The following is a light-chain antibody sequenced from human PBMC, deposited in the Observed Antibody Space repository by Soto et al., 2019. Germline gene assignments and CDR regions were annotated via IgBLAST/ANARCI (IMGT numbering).Light chain of an antibody. CDR2: EIT. Sequence: QSALTQPASVSGSPGQSITISCTRTNSDVGSFDFVSWYQQYPGKAPEVMIYEITKRPSGVSNRFSGSKSGNTASLTISGLQADDEADYYCCSDAGSSLYVFGTGTKVTVL. CDR1: NSDVGSFDF. V-gene: IGLV2-23*02. J-gene: IGLJ1*01. CDR3: CSDAGSSLYV.